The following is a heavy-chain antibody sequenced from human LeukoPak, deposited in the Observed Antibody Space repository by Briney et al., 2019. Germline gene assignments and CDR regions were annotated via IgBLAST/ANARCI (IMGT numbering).Heavy chain of an antibody. D-gene: IGHD3-3*01. CDR3: ARDQDAYYDFWSGYYIRAPGYYYMDV. Sequence: GGSLRLSCAASGFTFSSYSMNWVRQAPGRGLEWVSYISSSSSTIHYADSVKGRFTISRDNAKNSLYLQMNSLRAEDTAVYYCARDQDAYYDFWSGYYIRAPGYYYMDVWGKGTTVTVSS. J-gene: IGHJ6*03. V-gene: IGHV3-48*01. CDR1: GFTFSSYS. CDR2: ISSSSSTI.